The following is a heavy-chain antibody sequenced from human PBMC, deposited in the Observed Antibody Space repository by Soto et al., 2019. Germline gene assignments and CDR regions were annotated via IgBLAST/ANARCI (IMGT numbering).Heavy chain of an antibody. CDR1: GFTFSSYW. D-gene: IGHD4-17*01. J-gene: IGHJ5*02. V-gene: IGHV3-7*01. Sequence: GGSLRLSCAASGFTFSSYWMSWVRQAPGKGLEWVANIKQDGSEKYYVDSVKGRFTISRDNAKNSLYLQMNSLRAEDTAVYYCARKDYGVPRGWFDPWGQGTLVTVSS. CDR3: ARKDYGVPRGWFDP. CDR2: IKQDGSEK.